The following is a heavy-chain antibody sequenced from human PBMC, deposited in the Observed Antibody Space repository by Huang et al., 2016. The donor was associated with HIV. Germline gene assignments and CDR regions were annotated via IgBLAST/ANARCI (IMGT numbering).Heavy chain of an antibody. CDR3: ARERMMSWLDDHDAFDI. J-gene: IGHJ3*02. D-gene: IGHD1-1*01. CDR2: INHSGST. Sequence: LSPGKGLEWIGEINHSGSTNYNTSLKSRLTISVDTSKNQFSLKLSSVTAADTAVYYCARERMMSWLDDHDAFDIWGQGTMVTVSS. V-gene: IGHV4-34*01.